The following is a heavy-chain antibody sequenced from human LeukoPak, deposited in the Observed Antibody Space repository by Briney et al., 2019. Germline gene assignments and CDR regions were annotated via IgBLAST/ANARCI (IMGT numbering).Heavy chain of an antibody. CDR1: GFTFSTYG. Sequence: GGSLRLSCVASGFTFSTYGMSWVRQAPGKGLEWVGFTRSKAYGGTTEYAASVKGRFTISRDDSKSIAYLQMNSLKTEDTAVYYCTGTYSGYVADYWGQGTLVTVSS. CDR3: TGTYSGYVADY. J-gene: IGHJ4*02. CDR2: TRSKAYGGTT. V-gene: IGHV3-49*04. D-gene: IGHD5-12*01.